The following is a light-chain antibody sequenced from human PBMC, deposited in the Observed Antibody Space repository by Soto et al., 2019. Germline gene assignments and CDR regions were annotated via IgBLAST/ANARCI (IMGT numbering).Light chain of an antibody. CDR3: SSYTSSSTWV. V-gene: IGLV2-14*01. CDR1: SSDVGGYNY. J-gene: IGLJ3*02. CDR2: EVS. Sequence: QSALTQPDSVSGSPGQSITISCTGTSSDVGGYNYVSWYQQHPGKAPKLMIYEVSNRPSGVSNHFSGSKSGNTASLTISGLQAEDEADYYCSSYTSSSTWVFGGGTKLTVL.